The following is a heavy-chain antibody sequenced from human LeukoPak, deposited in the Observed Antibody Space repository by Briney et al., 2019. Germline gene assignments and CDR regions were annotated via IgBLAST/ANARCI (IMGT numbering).Heavy chain of an antibody. CDR2: ISAYNGNT. V-gene: IGHV1-18*01. Sequence: GASVKVSCKASGYTFTSYGIIWVRQAPGQALEWMGWISAYNGNTNYAQKLQGRVTMTTDTSTSTAYMELRSLRSDDTAVYYCARGCSGGSCEHSMVYYWFDPWGQGTLVTVSS. J-gene: IGHJ5*02. D-gene: IGHD2-15*01. CDR1: GYTFTSYG. CDR3: ARGCSGGSCEHSMVYYWFDP.